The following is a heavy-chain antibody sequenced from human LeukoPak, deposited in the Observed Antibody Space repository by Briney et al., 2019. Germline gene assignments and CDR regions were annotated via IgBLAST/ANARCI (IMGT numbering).Heavy chain of an antibody. J-gene: IGHJ6*03. CDR1: GGTFSSYA. Sequence: ASVKVSCKASGGTFSSYAISWVRQAPGQGLEWMGGVIPIFGTANYAQKFQGRVTITTDESTSTAYMELSSLRSEDTAVYYCASPNPYGSGSYSRSYYYMDVWGKGTTVTVSS. CDR2: VIPIFGTA. D-gene: IGHD3-10*01. V-gene: IGHV1-69*05. CDR3: ASPNPYGSGSYSRSYYYMDV.